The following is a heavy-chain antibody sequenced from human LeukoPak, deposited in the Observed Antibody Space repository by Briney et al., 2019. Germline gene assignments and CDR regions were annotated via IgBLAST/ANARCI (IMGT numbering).Heavy chain of an antibody. J-gene: IGHJ2*01. CDR1: GFPFSAYD. CDR3: VRGALPGDNWYFDL. V-gene: IGHV3-13*01. CDR2: FGSASDT. Sequence: GGSLRLSCATSGFPFSAYDMPWVRQAPGKGLEWVSAFGSASDTYYPGAVKGRFTISRDYAKNSLFLQMNSLRAGDTAVYFCVRGALPGDNWYFDLWGRGTLVTVSS.